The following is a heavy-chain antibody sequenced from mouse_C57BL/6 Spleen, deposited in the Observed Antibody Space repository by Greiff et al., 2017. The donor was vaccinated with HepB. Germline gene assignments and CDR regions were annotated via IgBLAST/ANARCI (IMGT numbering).Heavy chain of an antibody. CDR2: ISDGGSYT. CDR3: ARGRDY. CDR1: GFTFSSYA. Sequence: EVKLVESGGGLVKPGGSLKLSCAASGFTFSSYAMSWVRQTPEKRLEWVATISDGGSYTYYTDNVKGRFTISRDNAKNNLYLQMSHLKSEDTAMYYCARGRDYWGQGTSVTVSS. J-gene: IGHJ4*01. V-gene: IGHV5-4*03.